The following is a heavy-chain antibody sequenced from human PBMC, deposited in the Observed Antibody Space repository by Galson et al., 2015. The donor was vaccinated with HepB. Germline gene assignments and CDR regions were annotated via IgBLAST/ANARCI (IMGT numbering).Heavy chain of an antibody. CDR3: ARERLGAIPHLLSDAFDI. D-gene: IGHD1-26*01. Sequence: SLRLSCAASGFTFSSYEMNWVRQAPGKGLEWVSYISSSGSTIYYADSVKGRFTISRDNAKNSLYLQMNSLRAEDTAVYYCARERLGAIPHLLSDAFDIWGQGTMVTVSS. CDR1: GFTFSSYE. CDR2: ISSSGSTI. J-gene: IGHJ3*02. V-gene: IGHV3-48*03.